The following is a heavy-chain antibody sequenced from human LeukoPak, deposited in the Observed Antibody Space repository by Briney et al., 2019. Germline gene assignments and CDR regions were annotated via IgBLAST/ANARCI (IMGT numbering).Heavy chain of an antibody. D-gene: IGHD2-15*01. Sequence: ASVKVSCKASGYTFTGYYMHWVRQAPGQGPEWMAWINPNSGGTNYAQKFQGRATMTRDTSISTAYMELSRLRSDDTAVYYCAREAEGYCSGGRCYGKGFDYWGQGTLVTVSS. CDR1: GYTFTGYY. V-gene: IGHV1-2*02. J-gene: IGHJ4*02. CDR3: AREAEGYCSGGRCYGKGFDY. CDR2: INPNSGGT.